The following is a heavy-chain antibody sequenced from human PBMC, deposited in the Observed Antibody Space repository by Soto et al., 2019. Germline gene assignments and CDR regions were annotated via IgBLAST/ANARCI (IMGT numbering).Heavy chain of an antibody. CDR2: IYYSGTT. Sequence: SETLSLTCTVSGDSITSNSYFWAWIRQPPGKGLEWIGSIYYSGTTYYNPSLKSRVTISVDRSKNQFSLKVSSVTAADTAVYYCARHFSVDYFDSWGQGALVTV. J-gene: IGHJ4*02. CDR3: ARHFSVDYFDS. CDR1: GDSITSNSYF. V-gene: IGHV4-39*01.